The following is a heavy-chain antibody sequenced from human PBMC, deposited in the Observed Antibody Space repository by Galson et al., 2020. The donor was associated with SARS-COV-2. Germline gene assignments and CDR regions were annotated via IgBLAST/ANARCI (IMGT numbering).Heavy chain of an antibody. D-gene: IGHD3-10*01. CDR1: GGSISSGGYY. Sequence: SETLSLTCTVSGGSISSGGYYWSWIRQHPGKGLEWLGYIYYSGSTYYNPSLKSRVTISVDTSKNQFSLKLSSVTAADTAVYYCARAVRGVIIKGFDWFDPWGQGTLATVSS. CDR3: ARAVRGVIIKGFDWFDP. J-gene: IGHJ5*02. V-gene: IGHV4-31*03. CDR2: IYYSGST.